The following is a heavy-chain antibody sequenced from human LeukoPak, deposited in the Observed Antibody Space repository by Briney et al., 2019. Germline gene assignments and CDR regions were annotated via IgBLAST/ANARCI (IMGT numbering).Heavy chain of an antibody. CDR1: GYTFTGYY. CDR3: ARTVWGYGSGSYFFDY. J-gene: IGHJ4*02. CDR2: INPNSGGT. D-gene: IGHD3-10*01. V-gene: IGHV1-2*02. Sequence: GASVKVSCKASGYTFTGYYMHWVRQAPGQGLEWMGWINPNSGGTNYAQKFQGRVTMTRDTSISTAYMELSRLRSDDTAVYYCARTVWGYGSGSYFFDYWGQGTLVTVSS.